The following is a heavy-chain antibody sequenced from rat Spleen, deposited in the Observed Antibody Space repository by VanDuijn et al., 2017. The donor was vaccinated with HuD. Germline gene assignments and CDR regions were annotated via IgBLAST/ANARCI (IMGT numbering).Heavy chain of an antibody. V-gene: IGHV3-1*01. D-gene: IGHD2-7*01. J-gene: IGHJ3*01. Sequence: EVQLQESGPGLVKPSQSLSLTCSVTGYSITSNYWGWIRKFPGNKMEWIGHITYSGSTIYNPSLKSRISITRDTSKNQFFLQVNSVSTEDTATYYCATAGSRISRFAYWGQGTLVTVSS. CDR3: ATAGSRISRFAY. CDR1: GYSITSNY. CDR2: ITYSGST.